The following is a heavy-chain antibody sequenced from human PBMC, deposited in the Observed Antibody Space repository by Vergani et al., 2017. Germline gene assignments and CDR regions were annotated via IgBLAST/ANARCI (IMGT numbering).Heavy chain of an antibody. V-gene: IGHV1-69*13. J-gene: IGHJ6*02. D-gene: IGHD2-2*01. CDR1: GGTFSSYA. Sequence: QVQLVQSGAEVKKPGSSVKVSCKASGGTFSSYAISWVRQAPGQGLEWMGRIIPIFGTANYAQKFQGRVTITADESTSTAYMELSSLRSEDTAVYYCARDTRESTRYYYYGMDFWGQGTTVTVSS. CDR3: ARDTRESTRYYYYGMDF. CDR2: IIPIFGTA.